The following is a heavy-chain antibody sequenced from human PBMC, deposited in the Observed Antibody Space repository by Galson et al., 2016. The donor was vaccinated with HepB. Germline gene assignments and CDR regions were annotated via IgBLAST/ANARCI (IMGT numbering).Heavy chain of an antibody. D-gene: IGHD4-23*01. CDR1: GFTFSTYP. J-gene: IGHJ4*02. CDR2: ISNDGNNK. V-gene: IGHV3-30-3*01. Sequence: SLRLSCAASGFTFSTYPMHWVRQAPGKGLEWLAIISNDGNNKYYADSVKGRFTISRDNSENTLFLQINSVRTEDTAVYYCTRSLYAGNSGLCAYWGQGTLVTVSS. CDR3: TRSLYAGNSGLCAY.